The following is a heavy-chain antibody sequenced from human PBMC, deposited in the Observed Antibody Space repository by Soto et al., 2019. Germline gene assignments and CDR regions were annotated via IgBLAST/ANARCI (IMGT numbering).Heavy chain of an antibody. CDR3: AREDYGGNSRYNYFDY. CDR2: IIPIFGTA. CDR1: GGTFSSYA. V-gene: IGHV1-69*06. D-gene: IGHD4-17*01. J-gene: IGHJ4*02. Sequence: QVQLVQSGAEVKKPGSSVKVSCKASGGTFSSYAISWVRQAPGQGLEWKGGIIPIFGTANYAQKFQGRVTITADKSTSTAYMELSSLRSEDTAVYYCAREDYGGNSRYNYFDYWGQGTLVTVSS.